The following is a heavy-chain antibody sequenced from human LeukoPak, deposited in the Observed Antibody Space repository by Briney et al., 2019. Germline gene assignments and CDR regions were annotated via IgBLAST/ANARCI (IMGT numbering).Heavy chain of an antibody. CDR3: ARGYGLATKEAFDI. CDR2: IYSSGIT. Sequence: SETLSLTCTVSGGSISNLYWSWIRQPAGKGLEWIGRIYSSGITDYNPSLKTRVTMSVDTSTNQFSLRLTSVTAADTALYFCARGYGLATKEAFDIWGLGTVVTVSS. J-gene: IGHJ3*02. V-gene: IGHV4-4*07. D-gene: IGHD3-16*01. CDR1: GGSISNLY.